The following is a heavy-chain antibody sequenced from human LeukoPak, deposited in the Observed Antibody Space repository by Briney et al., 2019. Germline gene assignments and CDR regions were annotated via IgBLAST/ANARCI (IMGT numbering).Heavy chain of an antibody. D-gene: IGHD1-26*01. Sequence: GGSLRLSCSASGFTFSNFVMHWVRQAPGKGLEYVAIINDNGYNTDYAGSVKGRFTVARDNSKNTRYLQMSSLRPEDTAVYYCVKDLSGSFSFDQWAQGTLVTVSS. CDR1: GFTFSNFV. J-gene: IGHJ4*02. CDR2: INDNGYNT. CDR3: VKDLSGSFSFDQ. V-gene: IGHV3-64D*09.